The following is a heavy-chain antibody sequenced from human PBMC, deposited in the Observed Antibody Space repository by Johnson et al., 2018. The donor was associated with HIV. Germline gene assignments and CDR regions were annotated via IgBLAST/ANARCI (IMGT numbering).Heavy chain of an antibody. V-gene: IGHV3-30-3*01. Sequence: VQLVESGGGVVQPGRSLRLSCAASGFTFSSYAMHWVRQAPGKGLEWVAVISYDGSNKYYADSVKGRFTISRDNSNNTLYLQMNSLRAEDTAVYYCARDQRGGYSYGDAFDFWGQGTVVSVST. D-gene: IGHD5-18*01. CDR2: ISYDGSNK. CDR1: GFTFSSYA. J-gene: IGHJ3*01. CDR3: ARDQRGGYSYGDAFDF.